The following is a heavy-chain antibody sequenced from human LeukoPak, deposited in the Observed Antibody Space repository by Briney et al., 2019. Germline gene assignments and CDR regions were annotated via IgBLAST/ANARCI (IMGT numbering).Heavy chain of an antibody. CDR1: GFTVSSNY. J-gene: IGHJ5*02. CDR3: ARDSPRTGP. CDR2: IDGDGRIT. D-gene: IGHD1-1*01. Sequence: GGSLRLSCAASGFTVSSNYMSWVRQAPGQGLVWVSHIDGDGRITNYGDSVKGRFTISRDNAKNILYLQMNSLRAEDTAVYYCARDSPRTGPWGQGILVTVSS. V-gene: IGHV3-74*01.